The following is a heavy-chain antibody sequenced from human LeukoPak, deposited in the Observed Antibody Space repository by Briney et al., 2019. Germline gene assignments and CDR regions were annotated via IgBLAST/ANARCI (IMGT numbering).Heavy chain of an antibody. J-gene: IGHJ4*02. CDR3: GKGGYYGSGSYSNTPFDY. D-gene: IGHD3-10*01. V-gene: IGHV3-30*02. Sequence: GGSLRLSCAASGFIFSGYGMHRFRQAPGKGLEWVAFIRDDGSNKYYADSVKGRFTISRDNSKNTLYLQMNSLGAEDTAVYYCGKGGYYGSGSYSNTPFDYWGQGTLVTVSS. CDR2: IRDDGSNK. CDR1: GFIFSGYG.